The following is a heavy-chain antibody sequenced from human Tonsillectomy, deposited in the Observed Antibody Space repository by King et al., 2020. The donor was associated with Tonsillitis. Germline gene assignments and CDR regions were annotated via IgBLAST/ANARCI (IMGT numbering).Heavy chain of an antibody. CDR1: GYSISSGYY. CDR3: AREGPRGYSYGGGFDY. J-gene: IGHJ4*02. CDR2: IYHSGST. Sequence: QLQESGPGLVKPSETLSLTCAVSGYSISSGYYWGWIRQPPGKGLEWIGSIYHSGSTYYNPSLKSRVTISVDTSKNQFSLKLSSVTAADTAVYYCAREGPRGYSYGGGFDYWGQGTLVTVSS. D-gene: IGHD5-18*01. V-gene: IGHV4-38-2*02.